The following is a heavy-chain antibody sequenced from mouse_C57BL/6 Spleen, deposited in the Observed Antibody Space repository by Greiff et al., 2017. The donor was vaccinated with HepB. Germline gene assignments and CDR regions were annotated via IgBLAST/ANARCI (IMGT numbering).Heavy chain of an antibody. D-gene: IGHD2-10*02. CDR3: AISPYGTRNFYY. CDR2: IHPSDSDT. Sequence: QVQLKQPGAELVKPGASVKVSCKASGYTFTSYWMHWVKQRPGQGLEWIGRIHPSDSDTNYNQKFKGKATLTVDKSYSTAYMQLSSLTSEDSAVYSCAISPYGTRNFYYWGQGTTLTVSS. V-gene: IGHV1-74*01. J-gene: IGHJ2*01. CDR1: GYTFTSYW.